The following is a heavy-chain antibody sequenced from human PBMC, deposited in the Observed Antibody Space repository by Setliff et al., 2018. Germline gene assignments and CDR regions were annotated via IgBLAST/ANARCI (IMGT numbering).Heavy chain of an antibody. Sequence: SETLSLTCTVSGDSMSNYHWSWIRQPPGKGLEWIGYIFDNGNTYYSPSLKSRVTISVDTSKNQFSLKLSSVTAADTALYYCTVYNTGSSKDHYWGQGTPVTVSS. CDR1: GDSMSNYH. CDR2: IFDNGNT. V-gene: IGHV4-59*03. CDR3: TVYNTGSSKDHY. D-gene: IGHD2-8*02. J-gene: IGHJ4*02.